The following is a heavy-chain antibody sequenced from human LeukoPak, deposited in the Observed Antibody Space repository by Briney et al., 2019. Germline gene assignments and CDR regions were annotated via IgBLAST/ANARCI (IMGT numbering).Heavy chain of an antibody. D-gene: IGHD3-22*01. CDR2: ISGSSSGTT. CDR1: GFTFSAYS. V-gene: IGHV3-48*02. J-gene: IGHJ6*03. Sequence: GGSLRLSCAASGFTFSAYSMNWVRQAPGKGLEWVSYISGSSSGTTYYADSVKGRFTISRDNVKNSLYLQMNSLRDEDTAVYYCARDQGKDDSSGYSYYYYYMDVWGKGTTVTVSS. CDR3: ARDQGKDDSSGYSYYYYYMDV.